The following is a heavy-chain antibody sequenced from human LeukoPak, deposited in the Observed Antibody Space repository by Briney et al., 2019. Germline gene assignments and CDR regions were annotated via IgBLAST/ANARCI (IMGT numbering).Heavy chain of an antibody. CDR2: ISASGGT. D-gene: IGHD2-2*01. CDR1: GGSISGYY. CDR3: GRVDCFSTSCYVDY. V-gene: IGHV4-4*07. Sequence: SETLSLTCTVSGGSISGYYWSWIRQPAGKGLEWIGRISASGGTMFSPSLMSRVTMSVDTSSNQFSLRLTSVTAADTAVYYCGRVDCFSTSCYVDYWGQGTLVTVSS. J-gene: IGHJ4*02.